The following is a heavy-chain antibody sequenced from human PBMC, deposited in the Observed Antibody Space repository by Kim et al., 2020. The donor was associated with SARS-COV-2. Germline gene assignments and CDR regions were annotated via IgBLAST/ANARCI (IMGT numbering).Heavy chain of an antibody. CDR1: GYTFTSYY. CDR3: ARDRLEVDAMKVPGNYDFWSGYHYYYYGMDV. D-gene: IGHD3-3*01. J-gene: IGHJ6*02. V-gene: IGHV1-46*01. CDR2: INPSGGST. Sequence: ASVKVSCKASGYTFTSYYMHWVRQAPGQGLEWIGIINPSGGSTSYAQKFQGRVTMTRDTSTSTVYMELSSLRSEDTAVYYCARDRLEVDAMKVPGNYDFWSGYHYYYYGMDVWGQGTTVTVSS.